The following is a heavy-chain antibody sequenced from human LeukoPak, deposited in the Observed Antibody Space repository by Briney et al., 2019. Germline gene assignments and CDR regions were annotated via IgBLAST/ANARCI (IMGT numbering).Heavy chain of an antibody. D-gene: IGHD6-19*01. CDR3: AREWGRIAVAGGPGY. CDR1: GFIFSNYG. CDR2: IWYDGRTK. Sequence: GGSLRFSCEVSGFIFSNYGMHWVRQAPGKGLEWVALIWYDGRTKFHADSVRGRFTISRDNSANTLYLQMSSLRVEDTAVYYCAREWGRIAVAGGPGYWGQGALVTVSS. V-gene: IGHV3-33*01. J-gene: IGHJ4*02.